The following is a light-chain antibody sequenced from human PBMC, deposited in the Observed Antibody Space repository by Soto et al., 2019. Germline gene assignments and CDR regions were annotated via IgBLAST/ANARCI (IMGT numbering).Light chain of an antibody. CDR1: SSNIGAGYD. V-gene: IGLV1-40*01. J-gene: IGLJ2*01. CDR3: QSYDSSPREV. Sequence: QSVLTQPPSVSGAPGQRVTISCTGSSSNIGAGYDVHWYQQLPGTAHKLLIYGNSNRPSGVPDRFSGSKSGTSASLAITGLQAEDEADYYCQSYDSSPREVFGGGTKLTVL. CDR2: GNS.